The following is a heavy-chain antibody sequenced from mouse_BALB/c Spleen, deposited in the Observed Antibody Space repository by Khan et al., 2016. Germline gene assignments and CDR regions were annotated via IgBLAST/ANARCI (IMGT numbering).Heavy chain of an antibody. V-gene: IGHV9-2-1*01. D-gene: IGHD2-3*01. CDR2: INTETGEP. J-gene: IGHJ4*01. CDR3: ARWLLRSYAMDY. CDR1: GYTFTDYS. Sequence: QIQLVQSGPELKKPGETVKISCKASGYTFTDYSMHWVKQAPGKGLKWMGWINTETGEPTYADDFKGRFAFSLETSASTAYLQINNLNNEDTATNLCARWLLRSYAMDYCGQGTTVTVSS.